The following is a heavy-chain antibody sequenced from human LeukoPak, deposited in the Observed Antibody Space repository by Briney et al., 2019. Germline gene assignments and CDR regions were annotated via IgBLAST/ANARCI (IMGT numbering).Heavy chain of an antibody. CDR3: AREGLGYSYGYQAFDI. CDR1: GFTFSSYE. D-gene: IGHD5-18*01. J-gene: IGHJ3*02. Sequence: GGSLRLSCAVSGFTFSSYEMNWVRQAPGKGLEWVSYISSRGTTIYYVDSVKGRFTISRDNAKNSLYLQMNSLRAEDTAVYYCAREGLGYSYGYQAFDIWGQGTMVTVSS. CDR2: ISSRGTTI. V-gene: IGHV3-48*03.